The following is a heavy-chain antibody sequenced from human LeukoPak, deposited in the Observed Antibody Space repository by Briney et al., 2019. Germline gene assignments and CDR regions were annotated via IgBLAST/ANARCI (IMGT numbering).Heavy chain of an antibody. CDR1: GFTFSSYG. CDR2: INTDGSST. Sequence: GGSLRLSCAASGFTFSSYGMHWVRQAPGKGLVWVSRINTDGSSTSYADSVKGRFTISRDNAKNTLYLQMNSLRAEDTAVYYCARGGLGYYGDYALPGYFDLWGRGTLVTVSS. V-gene: IGHV3-74*01. J-gene: IGHJ2*01. CDR3: ARGGLGYYGDYALPGYFDL. D-gene: IGHD4-17*01.